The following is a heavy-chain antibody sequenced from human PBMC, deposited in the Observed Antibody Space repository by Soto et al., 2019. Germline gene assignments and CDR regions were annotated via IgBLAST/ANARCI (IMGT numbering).Heavy chain of an antibody. CDR3: ARNFPYYDFWSGYYQNLFDP. CDR2: IYHSGST. D-gene: IGHD3-3*01. V-gene: IGHV4-4*02. CDR1: GGSISSSNW. J-gene: IGHJ5*02. Sequence: SETLSLTCAVSGGSISSSNWWSWVRQPPGKGLKWIREIYHSGSTNYNPYLKSRVTISVDKSKNQFSLKLSSVTAADTAVYYCARNFPYYDFWSGYYQNLFDPWGQGTLVTVSS.